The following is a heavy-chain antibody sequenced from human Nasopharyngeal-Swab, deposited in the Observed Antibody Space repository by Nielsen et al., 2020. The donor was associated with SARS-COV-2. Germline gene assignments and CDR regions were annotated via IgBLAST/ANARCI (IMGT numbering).Heavy chain of an antibody. D-gene: IGHD5-12*01. J-gene: IGHJ5*02. CDR3: ERLYSGYDHRILLP. CDR2: IYPGDSDT. Sequence: GESLKIHCQGSGYSFTSYWIGRVRQMPGKGLEWMGIIYPGDSDTRYSPSFQGQVTISADKSISTAYLQWSSLKASDTAMYYCERLYSGYDHRILLPWGQGTLVTVSS. CDR1: GYSFTSYW. V-gene: IGHV5-51*01.